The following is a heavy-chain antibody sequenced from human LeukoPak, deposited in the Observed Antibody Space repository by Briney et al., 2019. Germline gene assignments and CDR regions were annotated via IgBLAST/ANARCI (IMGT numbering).Heavy chain of an antibody. CDR3: ARGDYALDY. D-gene: IGHD3-16*01. J-gene: IGHJ4*02. CDR1: GGSISSYY. Sequence: SETLSLTCTVSGGSISSYYWSWIRQPPGKGLEWIGYIYYSGSTNYIPSLKSRVTISVDTSKNQFSLKLSSVTAADTAVYYCARGDYALDYWGQGTLVTVSS. V-gene: IGHV4-59*01. CDR2: IYYSGST.